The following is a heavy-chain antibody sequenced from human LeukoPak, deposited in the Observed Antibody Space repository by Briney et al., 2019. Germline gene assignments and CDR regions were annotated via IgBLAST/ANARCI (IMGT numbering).Heavy chain of an antibody. CDR2: IYYSGST. CDR1: GGSISSHY. D-gene: IGHD6-13*01. CDR3: ASGGSSSWYGYYYYYMDV. J-gene: IGHJ6*03. V-gene: IGHV4-59*11. Sequence: PSETLSLTCTVSGGSISSHYWSWLRQPPGKGLEWLGYIYYSGSTNYNPSLKSRVTISVDTSKNQFSLKLSSVTAADTAVYYCASGGSSSWYGYYYYYMDVWGKGTTVTVSS.